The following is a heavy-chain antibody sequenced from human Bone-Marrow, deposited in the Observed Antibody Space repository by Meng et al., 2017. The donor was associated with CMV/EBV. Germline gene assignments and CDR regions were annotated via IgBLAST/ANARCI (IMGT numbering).Heavy chain of an antibody. D-gene: IGHD1-7*01. CDR3: AREGWWAEYNWNYEGIL. Sequence: GESLKISCVTSGFTLNNYGMHWVRQAPGKGLEWVAFMRYDGSVEYYADSVKGRFIMSREYSRNIVYLHMNTLRPEDTAVYYCAREGWWAEYNWNYEGILWGQGTLVTVPS. CDR1: GFTLNNYG. V-gene: IGHV3-30*02. CDR2: MRYDGSVE. J-gene: IGHJ1*01.